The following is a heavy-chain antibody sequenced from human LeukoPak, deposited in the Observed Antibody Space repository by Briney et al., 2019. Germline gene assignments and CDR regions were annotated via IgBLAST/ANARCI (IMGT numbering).Heavy chain of an antibody. CDR2: IIPIFGTA. Sequence: SVKVSCKASGGTFSSYAISWVRQAPGQGLEWMGGIIPIFGTANYAQKFQGRVTITADESTSTAYMELSSLRSEDTAVYYCARDPLGGPLYAFDIWGQGTMVTVSS. V-gene: IGHV1-69*13. CDR3: ARDPLGGPLYAFDI. CDR1: GGTFSSYA. D-gene: IGHD4-23*01. J-gene: IGHJ3*02.